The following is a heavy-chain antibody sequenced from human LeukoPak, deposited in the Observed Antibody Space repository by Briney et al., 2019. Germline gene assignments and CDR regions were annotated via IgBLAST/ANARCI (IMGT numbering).Heavy chain of an antibody. CDR2: IYYSGST. D-gene: IGHD3-3*01. Sequence: PSETLSLTCTVSGGSISSSSYYWGWIRQPPGKGLEWIGSIYYSGSTYYNPSLKSRVTISVDTSKNQFSLKLSSVTAADTAVYYCARLLTSYYDFWSGSSRGGLFDYWGQGTLVTVSS. V-gene: IGHV4-39*07. CDR1: GGSISSSSYY. CDR3: ARLLTSYYDFWSGSSRGGLFDY. J-gene: IGHJ4*02.